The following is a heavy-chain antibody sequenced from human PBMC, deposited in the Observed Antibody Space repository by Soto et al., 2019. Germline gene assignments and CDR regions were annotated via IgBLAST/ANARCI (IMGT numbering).Heavy chain of an antibody. CDR2: ISTDLRAL. CDR3: TRDGRRGYDMDV. Sequence: QSGGSLRLSCAASGLTISTYHLNWVRQAPGKGLEWVSYISTDLRALYYADSVRGRFTISRDNAKNSLYLQMTSLRDEDTGVYYCTRDGRRGYDMDVWGQGTTVTVSS. J-gene: IGHJ6*02. CDR1: GLTISTYH. V-gene: IGHV3-48*02. D-gene: IGHD1-26*01.